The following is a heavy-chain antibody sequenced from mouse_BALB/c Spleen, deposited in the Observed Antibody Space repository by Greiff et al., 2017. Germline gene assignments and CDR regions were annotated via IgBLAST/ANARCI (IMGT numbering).Heavy chain of an antibody. Sequence: QVQLQQSGAELAKPGASVKMSCKASGYTFTSYWMHWVKQRPGQGLEWIGYINPSTGYTEYNQKFKDKATLTADKSSSTAYMQLSSLTSEDSAVYYCASYPYYYAMDYWGQGTSVTVSS. V-gene: IGHV1-7*01. CDR3: ASYPYYYAMDY. D-gene: IGHD2-10*01. CDR1: GYTFTSYW. J-gene: IGHJ4*01. CDR2: INPSTGYT.